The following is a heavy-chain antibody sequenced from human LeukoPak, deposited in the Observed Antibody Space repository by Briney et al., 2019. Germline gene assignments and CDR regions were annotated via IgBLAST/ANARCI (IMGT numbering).Heavy chain of an antibody. Sequence: GGSLRLSCAASGFTFSSHWMSWVRQAPGKGLEWVAKIDQGGSEKFYVDSVKGRFTISRDNAKNSLYLQMNSLRAEDTAVYYCARTYCSGGTCYSALDYWGQGTLVTVSS. V-gene: IGHV3-7*01. D-gene: IGHD2-15*01. CDR1: GFTFSSHW. CDR2: IDQGGSEK. CDR3: ARTYCSGGTCYSALDY. J-gene: IGHJ4*02.